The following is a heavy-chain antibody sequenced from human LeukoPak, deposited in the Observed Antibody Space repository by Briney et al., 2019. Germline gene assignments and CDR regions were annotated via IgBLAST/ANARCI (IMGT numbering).Heavy chain of an antibody. CDR2: ISYDGTNK. CDR3: ARTKTHKPLGYSSSWCFDY. J-gene: IGHJ4*02. CDR1: GFTFSSYG. D-gene: IGHD6-13*01. Sequence: GGSLRLSCAASGFTFSSYGMHWVRQAPGKGLEWVAVISYDGTNKYYADSVKGRFTISRDNSKNTLYLQMNSLRAEDTAVYYCARTKTHKPLGYSSSWCFDYWGQGTLVTVSS. V-gene: IGHV3-30*03.